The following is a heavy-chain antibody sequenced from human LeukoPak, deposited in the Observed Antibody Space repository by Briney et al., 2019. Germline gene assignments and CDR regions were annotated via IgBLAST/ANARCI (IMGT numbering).Heavy chain of an antibody. V-gene: IGHV3-11*01. Sequence: GRSLRLSCTASGLTFSDYYMSWIRQAPGKGLGWLSYISISGDSVSYVDSVQGQFTISRDNAKNSLNLQIDSLRAEDTAMYYCARDRQFRLHDPWGQGILVTVSS. J-gene: IGHJ5*02. CDR1: GLTFSDYY. CDR2: ISISGDSV. D-gene: IGHD3-16*01. CDR3: ARDRQFRLHDP.